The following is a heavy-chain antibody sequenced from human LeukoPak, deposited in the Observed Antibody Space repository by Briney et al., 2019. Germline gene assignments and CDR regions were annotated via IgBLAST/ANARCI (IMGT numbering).Heavy chain of an antibody. CDR3: AKRGLPDY. CDR2: ISGTGDST. J-gene: IGHJ4*02. Sequence: GGSLRLSCAASGFIFNNYALHWVRQAPGKGLEWVSAISGTGDSTYYADSVTGRFSISRDNSKNTLYVQMNSLRAEDTAVYYCAKRGLPDYWGQGTLVTVSS. V-gene: IGHV3-23*01. CDR1: GFIFNNYA. D-gene: IGHD3-10*01.